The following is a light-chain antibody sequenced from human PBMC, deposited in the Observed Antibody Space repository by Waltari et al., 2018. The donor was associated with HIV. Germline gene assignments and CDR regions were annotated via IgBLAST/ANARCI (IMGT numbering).Light chain of an antibody. CDR3: AAWDDSLGDGF. Sequence: QSVLTQPPSASGTPGQSVTISCSGSTSTIENNSVSWYQQVPGAAPKLLIYNSDQRPAGVPDRFSGSKSGSSASLAISGLRSEDEAHYYCAAWDDSLGDGFFGGGTKLTVL. CDR1: TSTIENNS. J-gene: IGLJ2*01. CDR2: NSD. V-gene: IGLV1-47*02.